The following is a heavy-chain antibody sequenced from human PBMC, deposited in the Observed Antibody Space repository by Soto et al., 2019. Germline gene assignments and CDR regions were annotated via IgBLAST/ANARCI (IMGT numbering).Heavy chain of an antibody. V-gene: IGHV3-33*01. CDR1: GFTFSSYG. CDR2: IWYDGSNK. CDR3: ARDALYCSGGSCYRPDAFDI. D-gene: IGHD2-15*01. Sequence: QVQLVESGGGVVQPGKSLRLSCAASGFTFSSYGMHWVRQAPGKGLEWVAVIWYDGSNKYYADSVKGRFTISRDNSKNTLYLQMNSLVAEDTAVYYCARDALYCSGGSCYRPDAFDIWGQGTMVNVSS. J-gene: IGHJ3*02.